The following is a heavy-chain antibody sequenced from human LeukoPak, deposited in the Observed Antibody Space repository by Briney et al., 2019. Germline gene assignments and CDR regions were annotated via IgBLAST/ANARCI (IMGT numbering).Heavy chain of an antibody. J-gene: IGHJ5*02. V-gene: IGHV3-7*03. CDR2: IKQDGSEK. CDR3: ARDGDYYDSSGYYWA. Sequence: GGSLRLSCAASGFTFSSYWMSWVRQAPGKGLEWVANIKQDGSEKYYVDSVKGRFTISRDNAKNSLYLQMNSLRAEDTAVYYCARDGDYYDSSGYYWAWGQGTLVTVSS. D-gene: IGHD3-22*01. CDR1: GFTFSSYW.